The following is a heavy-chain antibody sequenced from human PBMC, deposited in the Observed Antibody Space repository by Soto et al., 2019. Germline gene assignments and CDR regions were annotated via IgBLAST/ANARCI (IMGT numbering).Heavy chain of an antibody. CDR2: IYYNEIT. CDR1: GGSISGFY. CDR3: ARDGNWRLDY. J-gene: IGHJ4*02. Sequence: SETLSLTCTVSGGSISGFYWSWIRQPPGKGLEWIGYIYYNEITKDNPSLRSRITISADTSKNQFSLHLTSMTAEDTAVYYCARDGNWRLDYWGQGALVTVSS. D-gene: IGHD1-1*01. V-gene: IGHV4-59*12.